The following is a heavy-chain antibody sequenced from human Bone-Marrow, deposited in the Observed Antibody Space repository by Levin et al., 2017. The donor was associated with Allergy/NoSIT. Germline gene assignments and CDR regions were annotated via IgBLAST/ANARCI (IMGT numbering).Heavy chain of an antibody. D-gene: IGHD3-16*01. CDR3: AKAILHGGVERFDY. Sequence: GESLKISCAASGFTFSSYAMSWVRQAPGKGLEWVSTISGSGDSTYYPDSVKGRFTSSRDNSENTLYLQMNSLRAEDTAVYYCAKAILHGGVERFDYWGQGTLVTVSS. V-gene: IGHV3-23*01. CDR1: GFTFSSYA. CDR2: ISGSGDST. J-gene: IGHJ4*02.